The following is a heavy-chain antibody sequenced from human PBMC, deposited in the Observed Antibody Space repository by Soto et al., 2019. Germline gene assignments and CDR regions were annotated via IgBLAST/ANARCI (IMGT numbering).Heavy chain of an antibody. CDR3: AHRRGIGPGANFAY. V-gene: IGHV2-5*02. J-gene: IGHJ4*02. CDR1: GFSLRTSGVG. CDR2: IFWDDEK. D-gene: IGHD7-27*01. Sequence: QITLKESGPPLVKPTQTLTLTCTFSGFSLRTSGVGVGWIRQPPGKALEWLALIFWDDEKRYSPSLKTRLTITKDTSKNQVVLTVTNMDPVDTATSFCAHRRGIGPGANFAYWGQGTLVTVSS.